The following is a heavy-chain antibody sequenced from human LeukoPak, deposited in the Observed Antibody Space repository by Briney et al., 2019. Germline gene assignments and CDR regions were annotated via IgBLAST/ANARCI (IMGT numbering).Heavy chain of an antibody. V-gene: IGHV3-7*04. CDR3: ARAASGSPSGY. J-gene: IGHJ4*02. CDR2: IKQDGSEK. CDR1: GFTFSSYW. Sequence: GGSLRLSCAASGFTFSSYWMSWVHQAPGKGLEWVANIKQDGSEKYYVDSVKGRFTISRDSAKNSLYLQMNSLRAEDTAVYYCARAASGSPSGYWGQGTLVTVSS. D-gene: IGHD1-26*01.